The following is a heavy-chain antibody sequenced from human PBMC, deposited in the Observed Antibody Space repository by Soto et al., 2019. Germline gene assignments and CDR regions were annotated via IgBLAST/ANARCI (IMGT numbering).Heavy chain of an antibody. V-gene: IGHV4-34*01. CDR3: ARGRGAARSRNWFDP. Sequence: PSETLSLTCAVYGGSFSGYYWSWIRQPPGKGLEWIGEINHSGSTNYNPSLKSRVTISVDTSKNQFSLKLSSVTAADTAVYYCARGRGAARSRNWFDPWGQGTLVTVSS. CDR2: INHSGST. D-gene: IGHD6-6*01. CDR1: GGSFSGYY. J-gene: IGHJ5*02.